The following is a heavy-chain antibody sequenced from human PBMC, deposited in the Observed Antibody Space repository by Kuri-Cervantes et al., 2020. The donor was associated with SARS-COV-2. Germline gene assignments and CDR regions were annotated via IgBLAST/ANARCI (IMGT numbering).Heavy chain of an antibody. J-gene: IGHJ4*02. V-gene: IGHV3-21*01. CDR1: GFTFSSYS. CDR2: ISSSSSYI. CDR3: ARDGGPQWLVHPLDY. Sequence: GGSLRLSCAASGFTFSSYSMNWVRQAPGKGLEWVSPISSSSSYIYYADSVKGRFTISRDNAKNSLYLQMNSLRAEDTAVYYCARDGGPQWLVHPLDYWSQGTLVTVSS. D-gene: IGHD6-19*01.